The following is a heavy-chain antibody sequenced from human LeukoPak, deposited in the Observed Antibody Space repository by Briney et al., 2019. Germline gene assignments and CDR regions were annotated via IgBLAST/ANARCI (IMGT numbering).Heavy chain of an antibody. CDR1: GFTVSSIY. J-gene: IGHJ5*02. CDR2: TYSDGNT. Sequence: PGGSLRLSCAVSGFTVSSIYMTWVRQAPGKGLEWVSSTYSDGNTYYADSVKGRFTLSRDSSRNTPYLQMNDLRVEDTAVYYCAGDTHSSSWYDHWGQGTLVTVSS. V-gene: IGHV3-53*01. D-gene: IGHD6-19*01. CDR3: AGDTHSSSWYDH.